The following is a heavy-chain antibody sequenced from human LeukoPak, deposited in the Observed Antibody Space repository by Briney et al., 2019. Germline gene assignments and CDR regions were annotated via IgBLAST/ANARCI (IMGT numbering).Heavy chain of an antibody. Sequence: PGGSLRLSCAASGFTFSTYSMDWVRQAPGKGLEWVASISSSSYIYHADSVQGRFTISRDNAKNSLYLQMNSLRAEDTAVYCCARDRGTYSHYMDAWGKGPTATV. J-gene: IGHJ6*03. CDR3: ARDRGTYSHYMDA. V-gene: IGHV3-21*01. CDR1: GFTFSTYS. D-gene: IGHD2-21*01. CDR2: ISSSSYI.